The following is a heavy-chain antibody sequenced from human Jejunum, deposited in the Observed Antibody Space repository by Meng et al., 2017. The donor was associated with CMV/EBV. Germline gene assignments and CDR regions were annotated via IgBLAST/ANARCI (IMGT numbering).Heavy chain of an antibody. V-gene: IGHV1-2*02. CDR3: ARGPWVFDL. CDR2: VKPNNSST. CDR1: GYTFNHFD. D-gene: IGHD6-13*01. J-gene: IGHJ4*02. Sequence: VSGKGSGYTFNHFDWPGVRQGAGQGLGRRGWVKPNNSSTDYAQKFQGRVIMTSDTSISTVYMELSRLTFDDTAVYYCARGPWVFDLWGQGTLVTVSS.